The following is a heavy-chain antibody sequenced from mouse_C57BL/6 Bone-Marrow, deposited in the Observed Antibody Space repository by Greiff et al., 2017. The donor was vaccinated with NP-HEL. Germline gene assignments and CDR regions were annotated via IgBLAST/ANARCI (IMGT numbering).Heavy chain of an antibody. CDR1: GYTFTSYW. D-gene: IGHD2-5*01. Sequence: QVQLQQPGAELVKPGASVKLSCKASGYTFTSYWMQWVKQRPGQGLEWIGEIDPSDSYTNYNQKFKGKATLTVDTSSSTAYMQLSSLTSEDSAVYYCARRTTIVTTYFDYWGQGTTLTVSS. J-gene: IGHJ2*01. CDR2: IDPSDSYT. V-gene: IGHV1-50*01. CDR3: ARRTTIVTTYFDY.